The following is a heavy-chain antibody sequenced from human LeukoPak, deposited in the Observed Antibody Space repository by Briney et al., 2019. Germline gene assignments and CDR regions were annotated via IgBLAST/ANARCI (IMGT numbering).Heavy chain of an antibody. J-gene: IGHJ4*02. V-gene: IGHV1-2*02. CDR3: ARDRYGDGFAHFDY. D-gene: IGHD5-24*01. CDR1: GYPLTTYA. Sequence: ASAKASCKPSGYPLTTYAMHWVRQAPGQGLEWMGWITPSGGTNYPQKFQGRVAITRDTSITTAYMDLSRLTSDDTAVYYCARDRYGDGFAHFDYWGQGALVTVSS. CDR2: ITPSGGT.